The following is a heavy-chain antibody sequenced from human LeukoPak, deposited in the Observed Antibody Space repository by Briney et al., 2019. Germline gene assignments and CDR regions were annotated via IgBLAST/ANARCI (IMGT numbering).Heavy chain of an antibody. V-gene: IGHV3-23*01. J-gene: IGHJ4*02. Sequence: GGSLRLSCAASGFTFSSHAMSWVRQAPGKGLEWVSAISGGGGTTYYAASVKGRFTISRDNAKNSLYLQMNSLRTEDTAVYYCTRDGWEPEWGQGTPVTVSS. CDR3: TRDGWEPE. CDR2: ISGGGGTT. D-gene: IGHD1-14*01. CDR1: GFTFSSHA.